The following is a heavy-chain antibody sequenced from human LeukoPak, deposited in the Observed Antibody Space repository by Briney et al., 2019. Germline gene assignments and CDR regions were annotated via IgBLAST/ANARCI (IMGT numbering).Heavy chain of an antibody. Sequence: GASVKVSCKASGYTFTSYGISWVRQAPGQGLEWMGWISAYNGNTNYAQKLQGRVTMTTDTSTSTAYMELSSLRSEDTAVYYCARDRTGYYDSSGYYHLAGYWGQGTLVTVSS. CDR3: ARDRTGYYDSSGYYHLAGY. CDR2: ISAYNGNT. CDR1: GYTFTSYG. V-gene: IGHV1-18*01. D-gene: IGHD3-22*01. J-gene: IGHJ4*02.